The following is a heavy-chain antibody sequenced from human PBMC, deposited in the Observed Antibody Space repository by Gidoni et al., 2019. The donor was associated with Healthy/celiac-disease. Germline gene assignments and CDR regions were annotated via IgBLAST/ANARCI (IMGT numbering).Heavy chain of an antibody. D-gene: IGHD3-22*01. Sequence: QVQLVQSGAEVKKPGSSVKVSCKASGGTFRSYAISWVRQAPGQGLEWMGRIIPILGIANYAQKFQGRVTITADKSTSTAYMELSSLRSEDTAVYYCATGRTYYYDSSALYLDYWGQGTLVTVSS. J-gene: IGHJ4*02. CDR3: ATGRTYYYDSSALYLDY. CDR2: IIPILGIA. CDR1: GGTFRSYA. V-gene: IGHV1-69*04.